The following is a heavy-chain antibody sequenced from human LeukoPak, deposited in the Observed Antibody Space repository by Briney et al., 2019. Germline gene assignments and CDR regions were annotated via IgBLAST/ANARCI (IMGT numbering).Heavy chain of an antibody. D-gene: IGHD5-12*01. CDR2: VNESGGT. J-gene: IGHJ5*02. V-gene: IGHV4-34*01. CDR3: ARGQGATVPQVAKNWFDP. CDR1: IDSFSNYH. Sequence: SETLSLTCAVYIDSFSNYHWNWIRQTPAKGVEWIGEVNESGGTNISPSLRSRVILSVDTSKNQFSLKLISVTVADTAIYYCARGQGATVPQVAKNWFDPWGQGTRVTVPS.